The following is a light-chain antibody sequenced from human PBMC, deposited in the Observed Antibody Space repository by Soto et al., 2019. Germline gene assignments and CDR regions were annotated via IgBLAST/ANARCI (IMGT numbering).Light chain of an antibody. Sequence: HPVLTQSPSASASLGASVKLTCTLSSGHSNYAIAWHQQQPEKGPRFLMKLNSDGSHSKGDGIPDRFSGSSSGAERYLTISTLQSEDEADYYCQTWVTGIHIFGGGTKVTVL. CDR1: SGHSNYA. CDR3: QTWVTGIHI. CDR2: LNSDGSH. V-gene: IGLV4-69*01. J-gene: IGLJ2*01.